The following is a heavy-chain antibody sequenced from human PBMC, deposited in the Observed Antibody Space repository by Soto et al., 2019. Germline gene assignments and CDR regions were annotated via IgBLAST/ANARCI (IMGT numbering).Heavy chain of an antibody. D-gene: IGHD2-2*01. Sequence: SETLSLTCTVSGGSISDDTYYWGWIRQPPGKGLEWIGSIYYSGTSSYNPSLKSRVTMSVDTSKKQLSLRLSSVTAADTAVYYCALLHCHSPNCVLLDLWGQRSLVTGSS. CDR2: IYYSGTS. CDR1: GGSISDDTYY. CDR3: ALLHCHSPNCVLLDL. J-gene: IGHJ5*02. V-gene: IGHV4-39*01.